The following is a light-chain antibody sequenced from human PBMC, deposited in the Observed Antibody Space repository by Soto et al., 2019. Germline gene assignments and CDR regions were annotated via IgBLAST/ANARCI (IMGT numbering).Light chain of an antibody. V-gene: IGLV2-8*01. CDR3: SSYEGSNNFVV. J-gene: IGLJ2*01. Sequence: QSVLTQPPSASGSPGQSVTISCTGTSSDVGAYNYVSWYQQHPGKAPKLMIYEVSKRPSGVPDRFSGSKSGNTASLTVSGLQAEDEADYYCSSYEGSNNFVVFGGGTKLNVL. CDR2: EVS. CDR1: SSDVGAYNY.